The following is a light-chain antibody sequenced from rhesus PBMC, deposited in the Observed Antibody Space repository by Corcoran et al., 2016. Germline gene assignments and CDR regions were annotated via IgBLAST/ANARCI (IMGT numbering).Light chain of an antibody. CDR2: NVS. Sequence: DIQMTQSPSSLSASVGNRGTITCRASENVNNYLNWYQQKAGKAPKYLIYNVSSLQSGDPSRFSGSGSGTDDTFTISCLQTEDVAIYYCQQCYGNPWTFGQGTKVEIK. J-gene: IGKJ1*01. CDR3: QQCYGNPWT. V-gene: IGKV1-74*01. CDR1: ENVNNY.